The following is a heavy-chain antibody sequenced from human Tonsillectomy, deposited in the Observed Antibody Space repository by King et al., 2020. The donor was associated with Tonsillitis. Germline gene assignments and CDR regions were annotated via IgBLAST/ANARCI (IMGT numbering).Heavy chain of an antibody. Sequence: VQLVESGGGVVQPGRSLRLSCAASGFTFSSYALHWVRQAPGKGLEWVALIPYDGSNKYYADSVKGRFTISRDISKNTLYLQMNSLRAEDTAVYYCARDQHYFGMDVWGRGTTVTVSS. CDR3: ARDQHYFGMDV. CDR1: GFTFSSYA. CDR2: IPYDGSNK. J-gene: IGHJ6*02. V-gene: IGHV3-30-3*01.